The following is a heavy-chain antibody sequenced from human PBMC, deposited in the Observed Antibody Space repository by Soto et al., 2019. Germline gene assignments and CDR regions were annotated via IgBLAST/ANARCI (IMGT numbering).Heavy chain of an antibody. D-gene: IGHD6-6*01. Sequence: GESLKISCKGSGYSFTSYWISWVRQMPGKGLEWMGRIDPSDSYTNYSPSFQGHVTISADKSISTAYLQWSSLKASDTAMYYCARPSSSPDNYYYYGMDVWGQGTTVTVSS. V-gene: IGHV5-10-1*01. J-gene: IGHJ6*02. CDR1: GYSFTSYW. CDR3: ARPSSSPDNYYYYGMDV. CDR2: IDPSDSYT.